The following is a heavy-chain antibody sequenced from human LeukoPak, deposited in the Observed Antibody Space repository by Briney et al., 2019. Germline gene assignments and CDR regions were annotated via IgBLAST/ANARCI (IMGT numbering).Heavy chain of an antibody. Sequence: GGSLRLSCAASGFTFSSYSMNWVRQAPGKGLEWVSSISSSSSYIYYADSVKGRFTISRDNAKNSLYLQMNSLRAEDTAVHYCARVEYSSSSGYYFDYWGQGTLVTVSS. CDR2: ISSSSSYI. J-gene: IGHJ4*02. CDR1: GFTFSSYS. V-gene: IGHV3-21*01. CDR3: ARVEYSSSSGYYFDY. D-gene: IGHD6-6*01.